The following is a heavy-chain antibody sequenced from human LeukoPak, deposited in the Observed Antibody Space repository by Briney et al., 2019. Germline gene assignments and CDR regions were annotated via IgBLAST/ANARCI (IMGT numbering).Heavy chain of an antibody. V-gene: IGHV4-39*07. D-gene: IGHD5-12*01. CDR3: ARVIRYGYVVNNWFDP. CDR1: GVSISNSSYY. J-gene: IGHJ5*02. Sequence: SETLSLTCIVSGVSISNSSYYWGWIRQPPGKGLEWIGSIYYSGSTYYNPSLKSRVNISVDASKNQFSLKLSSVTAADTAVYYCARVIRYGYVVNNWFDPWGQGTLVTVSS. CDR2: IYYSGST.